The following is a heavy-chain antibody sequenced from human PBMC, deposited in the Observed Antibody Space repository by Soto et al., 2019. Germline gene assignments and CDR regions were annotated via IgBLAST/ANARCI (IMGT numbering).Heavy chain of an antibody. Sequence: QVQLVQSGAEVKKPGSSVKVSCKASGGTFSSYAISWVRQAPGQGLEWMGGIIPIFGTANYAQKFQGRVTITADESTSTAYMELSSLRSEDTAVYYCASSRSNYDILTGYDTIHYWGQGTLVTVSS. D-gene: IGHD3-9*01. V-gene: IGHV1-69*01. CDR1: GGTFSSYA. J-gene: IGHJ4*02. CDR2: IIPIFGTA. CDR3: ASSRSNYDILTGYDTIHY.